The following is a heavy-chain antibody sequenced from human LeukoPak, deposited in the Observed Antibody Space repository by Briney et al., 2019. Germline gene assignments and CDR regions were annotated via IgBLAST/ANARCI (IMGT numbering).Heavy chain of an antibody. J-gene: IGHJ4*02. CDR1: GFTFSSNG. Sequence: GGSLRLSCAASGFTFSSNGMNWVRQAPGKGLEWVSYISATGGTIYYADSVKGRFTISRDNAKNSLYLQMNSLRAEDTAVYYCARSSSGIDYWGQGTLVTVSS. D-gene: IGHD6-13*01. V-gene: IGHV3-48*04. CDR2: ISATGGTI. CDR3: ARSSSGIDY.